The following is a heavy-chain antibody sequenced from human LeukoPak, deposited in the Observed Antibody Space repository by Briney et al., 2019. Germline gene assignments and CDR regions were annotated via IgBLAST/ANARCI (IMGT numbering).Heavy chain of an antibody. Sequence: ASVKVSCKVSGYTLTELSMHWVRQAPGQGLEWMGGIIPIFGTANYAQKFQGRVTITADESTSTAYMELSSLRSEDTAVYYCATPVEMATTHYFDYWGQGTLVTVSS. J-gene: IGHJ4*02. V-gene: IGHV1-69*13. D-gene: IGHD5-24*01. CDR1: GYTLTELS. CDR2: IIPIFGTA. CDR3: ATPVEMATTHYFDY.